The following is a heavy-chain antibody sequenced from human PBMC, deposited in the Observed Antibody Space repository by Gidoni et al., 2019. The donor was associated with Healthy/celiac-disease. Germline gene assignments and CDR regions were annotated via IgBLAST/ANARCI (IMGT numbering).Heavy chain of an antibody. V-gene: IGHV4-30-2*01. CDR2: IYHSGST. CDR3: AGHSSGYYYGMDV. Sequence: QLQLQESGSGLVKPSQTLSLTCAVSGGSISSGGYSWSWIRQPPGKGLEWIGYIYHSGSTYYNPSLKSRVTISVDRSKNQFSLKLSSVTAADTAVYYCAGHSSGYYYGMDVWGQGTTVTVSS. D-gene: IGHD3-22*01. J-gene: IGHJ6*02. CDR1: GGSISSGGYS.